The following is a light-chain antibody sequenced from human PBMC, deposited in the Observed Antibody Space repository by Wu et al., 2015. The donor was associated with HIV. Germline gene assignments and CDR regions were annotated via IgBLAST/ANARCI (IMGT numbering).Light chain of an antibody. CDR1: QNIGSN. CDR2: GAS. V-gene: IGKV3-15*01. CDR3: QHYNNLPLT. J-gene: IGKJ4*01. Sequence: EIVMTQSPATLSVSPGERATLSCRASQNIGSNLAWYQQRPGQAPRLLIFGASTRATGIPARSSGTGSGTEFTLTITSLQSEDVAVYHCQHYNNLPLTFGGGTKVEIK.